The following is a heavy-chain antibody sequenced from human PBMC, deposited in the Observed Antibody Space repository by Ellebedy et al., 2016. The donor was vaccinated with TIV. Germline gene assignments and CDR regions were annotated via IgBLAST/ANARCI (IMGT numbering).Heavy chain of an antibody. J-gene: IGHJ2*01. CDR3: ARHHIEVVTVSHYWYFDL. Sequence: AASVKVSCKASGYTFTNYGISWVRQAPGQGLEWMGWISVYNGNTNYAHNLQGRVTMTTDTSTSTAYMELRSLRSDDTAMYYCARHHIEVVTVSHYWYFDLWGRGTLLTVSS. CDR2: ISVYNGNT. CDR1: GYTFTNYG. D-gene: IGHD2-21*02. V-gene: IGHV1-18*01.